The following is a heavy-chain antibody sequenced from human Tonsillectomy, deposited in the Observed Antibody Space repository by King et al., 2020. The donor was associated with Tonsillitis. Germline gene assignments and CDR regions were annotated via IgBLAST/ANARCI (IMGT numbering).Heavy chain of an antibody. Sequence: LQLQESGPGLVKPSETLSLTYSVSVASITSGTHWVWIRQSPGKGLEWIGTIYNSVSTFYNPSLKSRATISVDTSKNQVSLKLSSVTAADTAVYYCARPYISDYYFHQAGNDAFDVWGLWTLVTVAS. V-gene: IGHV4-39*01. CDR1: VASITSGTH. CDR2: IYNSVST. CDR3: ARPYISDYYFHQAGNDAFDV. D-gene: IGHD2-21*01. J-gene: IGHJ3*01.